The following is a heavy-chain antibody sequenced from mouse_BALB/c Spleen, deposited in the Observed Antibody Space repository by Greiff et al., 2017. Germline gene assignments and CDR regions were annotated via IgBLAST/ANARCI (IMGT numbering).Heavy chain of an antibody. J-gene: IGHJ2*01. CDR2: INPSTGYT. V-gene: IGHV1-7*01. D-gene: IGHD2-3*01. CDR3: ARGGWLPY. CDR1: GYTFTSYW. Sequence: VQLQQSGAELAKPGASVKMSCKASGYTFTSYWMHWVKQRPGQGLEWIGYINPSTGYTEYNQKFKDKATLTADKSSSTAYMQLSSLTSEDSAVYYCARGGWLPYWGQGTTLTVSS.